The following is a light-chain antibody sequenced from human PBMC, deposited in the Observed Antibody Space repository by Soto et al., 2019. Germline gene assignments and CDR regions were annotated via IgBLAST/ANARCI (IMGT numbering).Light chain of an antibody. Sequence: DIQMTQSPSSLSASVGDRVTITCRASQSISSYLNWYQQKPGRAPKLLIYDASTLESGVPTRFSGSGSGTEFTLTISSLHPDDFATYYCQQYNILSTFGQGTKVDIK. V-gene: IGKV1-5*01. CDR1: QSISSY. J-gene: IGKJ1*01. CDR2: DAS. CDR3: QQYNILST.